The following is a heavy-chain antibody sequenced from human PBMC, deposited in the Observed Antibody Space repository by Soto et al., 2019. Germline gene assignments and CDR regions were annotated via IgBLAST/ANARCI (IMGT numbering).Heavy chain of an antibody. CDR2: VYYTGDT. CDR3: ARQGIDYLHGLVDV. CDR1: SGPDRSHN. V-gene: IGHV4-59*08. J-gene: IGHJ6*02. D-gene: IGHD4-17*01. Sequence: QVQLQQSGPRLVKPSETLSLTCTVSSGPDRSHNWGWIRQPPGRGLEWIGYVYYTGDTSYNPSLRGLVTTSADTSTNDISLTLNSVTAADTAVYYCARQGIDYLHGLVDVWGQGTTVSVSS.